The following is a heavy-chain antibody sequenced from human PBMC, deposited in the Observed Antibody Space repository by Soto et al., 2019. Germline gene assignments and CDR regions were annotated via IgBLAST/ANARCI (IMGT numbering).Heavy chain of an antibody. V-gene: IGHV3-23*01. Sequence: EVQLLESGGGLVQPGGSLRLSCAASGFTFSSYAMSWVRQAPGKGLEWVSAISGSGGSTYYADSVKGRFTISRDNSKNTLYQQMNSLRAEDTAVYYCAKDYRGYYYHSSGYHLCEIDYLGQGNLVTVSS. CDR3: AKDYRGYYYHSSGYHLCEIDY. CDR1: GFTFSSYA. CDR2: ISGSGGST. D-gene: IGHD3-22*01. J-gene: IGHJ4*02.